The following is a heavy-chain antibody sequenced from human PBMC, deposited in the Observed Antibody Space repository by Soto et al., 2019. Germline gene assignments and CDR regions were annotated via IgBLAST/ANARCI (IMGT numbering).Heavy chain of an antibody. J-gene: IGHJ4*02. CDR1: GFTFSSYG. V-gene: IGHV3-30*18. D-gene: IGHD3-3*01. CDR2: ISYDGNYK. CDR3: ANLRFLDWLSQEPHFDY. Sequence: PGGSLRLSCAASGFTFSSYGLHWVRQAPGKGLEWMAVISYDGNYKYYADSVKGRFTISRDNSKNTLYLQMYNLRAEDTAVYYCANLRFLDWLSQEPHFDYWGQGTLVTVSS.